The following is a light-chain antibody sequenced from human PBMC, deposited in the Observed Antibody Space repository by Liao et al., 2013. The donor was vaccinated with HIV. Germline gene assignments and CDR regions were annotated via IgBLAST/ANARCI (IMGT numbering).Light chain of an antibody. Sequence: SYALTQPPSLSVSPGQTASITCSGXTLGDKYACWYQQKPGQSPVLVIYQGDQRPSGIPERFSGSHSGSTATLTISEAQAMDEAHYYCQSWDSATVLFGGGTKLTVL. J-gene: IGLJ2*01. V-gene: IGLV3-1*01. CDR1: TLGDKY. CDR2: QGD. CDR3: QSWDSATVL.